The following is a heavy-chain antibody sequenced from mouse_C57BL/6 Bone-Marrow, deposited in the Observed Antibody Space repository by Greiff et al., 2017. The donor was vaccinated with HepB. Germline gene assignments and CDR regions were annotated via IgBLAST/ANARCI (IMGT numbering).Heavy chain of an antibody. Sequence: DVKLVESGGGLVKPGGSLKLSCAASGFTFSSYAMSWVRQTPEKRLEWVATISDGGSYTYYPDNVKGRFTISRDNAKNNLYLQMSHLKSEDTAMYYCARSLLEGYWYFDVWGTGTTVTVSS. D-gene: IGHD2-14*01. CDR3: ARSLLEGYWYFDV. V-gene: IGHV5-4*03. CDR2: ISDGGSYT. J-gene: IGHJ1*03. CDR1: GFTFSSYA.